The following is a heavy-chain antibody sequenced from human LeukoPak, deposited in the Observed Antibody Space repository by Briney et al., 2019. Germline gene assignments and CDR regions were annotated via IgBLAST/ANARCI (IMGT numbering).Heavy chain of an antibody. D-gene: IGHD3-22*01. CDR3: ARGDSGYYYSSYDY. V-gene: IGHV3-7*03. J-gene: IGHJ4*02. CDR2: IKQDGSEK. CDR1: GFTFSSYW. Sequence: GGSLRLSCAASGFTFSSYWMSWVRQAPGKGLEWVANIKQDGSEKYYVDSVKGRFTISRDNAKNSLYLQMNSLRAEDTAVYYCARGDSGYYYSSYDYWGQGTLVTVSS.